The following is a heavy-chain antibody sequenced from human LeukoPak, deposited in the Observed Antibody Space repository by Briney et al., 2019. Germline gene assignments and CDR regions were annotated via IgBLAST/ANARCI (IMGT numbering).Heavy chain of an antibody. V-gene: IGHV3-23*01. J-gene: IGHJ1*01. CDR2: ISDSGGST. CDR1: GFTFSSYA. D-gene: IGHD6-13*01. Sequence: GGSLRLSCAASGFTFSSYAMSWVRQAPGKGLGWVSAISDSGGSTYYADSVTGRFTISRDNSKNTLYLQMNSLRAEDTAVYYCAKDSHSSSWYNYFQHWGQGTLVTVSS. CDR3: AKDSHSSSWYNYFQH.